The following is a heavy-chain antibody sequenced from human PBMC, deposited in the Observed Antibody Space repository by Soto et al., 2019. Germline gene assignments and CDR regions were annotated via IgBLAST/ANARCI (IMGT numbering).Heavy chain of an antibody. CDR3: AKDHYDILTGYSPHAY. D-gene: IGHD3-9*01. CDR1: GFTFSSYA. Sequence: EVPLLESGGGLVQPGGSLRLSCAASGFTFSSYAMSWVRQAPGKGLEWVSAISGSGGSTYYADSVKGRFTISRDNSKNTLYLQMNSLRAEDTAVYYCAKDHYDILTGYSPHAYWGQGTLVTVSS. CDR2: ISGSGGST. V-gene: IGHV3-23*01. J-gene: IGHJ4*02.